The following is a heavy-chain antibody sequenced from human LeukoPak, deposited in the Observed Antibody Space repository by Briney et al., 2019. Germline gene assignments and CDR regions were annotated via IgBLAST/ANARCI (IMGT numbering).Heavy chain of an antibody. V-gene: IGHV4-59*01. D-gene: IGHD6-19*01. CDR2: IHYSGST. Sequence: SETLSLTCTVSGGAISGYYWSWIRQPPGKGLEWIGYIHYSGSTNYSSSLKSRIIISLDTSMDQFSLNLNSVTAADTAVYYCARVSARWLGFFDPWGQGTLVTVSS. J-gene: IGHJ5*02. CDR1: GGAISGYY. CDR3: ARVSARWLGFFDP.